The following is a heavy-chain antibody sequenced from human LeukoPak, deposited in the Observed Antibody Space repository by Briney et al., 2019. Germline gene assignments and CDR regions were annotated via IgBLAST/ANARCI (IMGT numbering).Heavy chain of an antibody. Sequence: GRSLRLSCAASGFTVSSYGMTWVRQAPGKGLEWGSAFSATDGSAQYAESVKGRFTISRDNSENSLYLQMDSLRDEDTAVYYCAKARIAAAGTGAFDVWGQGTMVTVSS. CDR1: GFTVSSYG. CDR2: FSATDGSA. CDR3: AKARIAAAGTGAFDV. V-gene: IGHV3-23*01. D-gene: IGHD6-13*01. J-gene: IGHJ3*01.